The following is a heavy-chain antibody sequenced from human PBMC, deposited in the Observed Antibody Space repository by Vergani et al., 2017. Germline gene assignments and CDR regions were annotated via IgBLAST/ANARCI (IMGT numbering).Heavy chain of an antibody. D-gene: IGHD1-26*01. CDR2: FDPEDGKS. J-gene: IGHJ5*02. CDR1: GYSLTELS. CDR3: TVAGGAPLRLDT. V-gene: IGHV1-24*01. Sequence: QVQLVQSGAEVREPGASVKVSCQVSGYSLTELSLHWVRQAPGEGLEWMGGFDPEDGKSIYAQNFQGIVTMTEDASTDKGYMELSSLRSEDTAIYYCTVAGGAPLRLDTWGQGTLVTVSS.